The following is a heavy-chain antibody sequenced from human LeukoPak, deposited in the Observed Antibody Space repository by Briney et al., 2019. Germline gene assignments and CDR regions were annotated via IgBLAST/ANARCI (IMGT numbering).Heavy chain of an antibody. CDR1: AYTFTGYY. CDR3: ARDRPPYDSSGYPSDY. D-gene: IGHD3-22*01. J-gene: IGHJ4*02. CDR2: ININSGGT. Sequence: AAVKVSCKASAYTFTGYYMHWVRQAPGQGLEWMGWININSGGTNYAQKFQGRVTMTRDTSISTAYMELSRLRSDETAVYYCARDRPPYDSSGYPSDYWGQGTLVTVSS. V-gene: IGHV1-2*02.